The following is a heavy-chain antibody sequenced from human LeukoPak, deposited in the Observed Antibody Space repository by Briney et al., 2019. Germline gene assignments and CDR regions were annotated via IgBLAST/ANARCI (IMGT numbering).Heavy chain of an antibody. J-gene: IGHJ4*02. Sequence: GGSLRLSCAASGFTFSSSGMHWVRQAPGKGLEWVAVISYDGSNKYYADSVKGRFTISRDNSKNTLYLQMNSLRTEDTAVYYCARYPNTYYCSNPTCYFMYWGQGTLVTVSS. V-gene: IGHV3-30*03. D-gene: IGHD2-2*01. CDR3: ARYPNTYYCSNPTCYFMY. CDR2: ISYDGSNK. CDR1: GFTFSSSG.